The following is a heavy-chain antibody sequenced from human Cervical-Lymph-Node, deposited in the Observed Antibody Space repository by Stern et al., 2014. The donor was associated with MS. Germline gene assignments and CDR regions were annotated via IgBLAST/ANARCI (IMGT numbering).Heavy chain of an antibody. CDR1: GFSFSRYA. D-gene: IGHD6-13*01. Sequence: VQLVESGGGVVQPGRSLRLSCAASGFSFSRYAMHWVRQAPGKGLEWVALIWYDGSNPYYADSVTGRSTISRDNFKNTLYLQMNSLRAEDTAVYYCASAYSSSHYYFDYWGQGTLVTVSS. CDR3: ASAYSSSHYYFDY. CDR2: IWYDGSNP. J-gene: IGHJ4*02. V-gene: IGHV3-33*01.